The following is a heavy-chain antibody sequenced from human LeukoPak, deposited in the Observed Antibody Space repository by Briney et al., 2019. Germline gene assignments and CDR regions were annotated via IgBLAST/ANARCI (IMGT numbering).Heavy chain of an antibody. D-gene: IGHD6-19*01. CDR3: AKDSSSGWFNYYYGMDV. CDR2: ISGSGGST. V-gene: IGHV3-23*01. CDR1: GFTFSSYA. Sequence: GGSLRLSCAASGFTFSSYAMSWVRQAPGKGLEWGSAISGSGGSTYYADSVKGRFTISRDNSKNTLYLQMNSLRAEDTAVYYCAKDSSSGWFNYYYGMDVWGQGTTVTVSS. J-gene: IGHJ6*02.